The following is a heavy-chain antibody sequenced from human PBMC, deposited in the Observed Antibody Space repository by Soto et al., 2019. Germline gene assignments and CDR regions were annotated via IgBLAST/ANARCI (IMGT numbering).Heavy chain of an antibody. Sequence: TSETLSLTCTVSGFSISSSSYYWGWIRQPPGKGLEWIGSIYYSGSTYYNPSLKSRVTISVDTSKNQFSLKLSSVTAADTAVYYCASPPVGATTGGIGMDVWGQGTTVTVSS. CDR3: ASPPVGATTGGIGMDV. J-gene: IGHJ6*02. D-gene: IGHD1-26*01. CDR1: GFSISSSSYY. CDR2: IYYSGST. V-gene: IGHV4-39*01.